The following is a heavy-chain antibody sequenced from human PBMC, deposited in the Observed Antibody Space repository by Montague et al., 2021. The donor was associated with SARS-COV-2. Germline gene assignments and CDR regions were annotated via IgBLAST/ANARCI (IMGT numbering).Heavy chain of an antibody. D-gene: IGHD3-16*01. CDR2: IWYDGNNK. CDR3: ARDLFWGTDSGTQQRRDY. CDR1: GFTFSSYG. J-gene: IGHJ4*02. Sequence: SLRLSCAASGFTFSSYGMHWVRQAPGKGLEWVAVIWYDGNNKYYADSVKGRFTISRDNSKNTLYLQMNSLRAEDTAVYYCARDLFWGTDSGTQQRRDYWGQGTLVTVSS. V-gene: IGHV3-33*01.